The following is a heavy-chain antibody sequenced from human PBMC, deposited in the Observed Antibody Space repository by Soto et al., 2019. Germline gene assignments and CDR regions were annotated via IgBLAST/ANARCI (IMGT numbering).Heavy chain of an antibody. V-gene: IGHV1-69*13. D-gene: IGHD6-13*01. CDR3: ARGRSSSPKGFDY. CDR1: GGTFSSYA. Sequence: SAKVSCKASGGTFSSYAISWVRQAPGQGLEWMGGIIPIFGTANYAQKFQGRVTITADESTSTAYMELSSLRSEDTAVYYCARGRSSSPKGFDYWGQGTLVTVSS. J-gene: IGHJ4*02. CDR2: IIPIFGTA.